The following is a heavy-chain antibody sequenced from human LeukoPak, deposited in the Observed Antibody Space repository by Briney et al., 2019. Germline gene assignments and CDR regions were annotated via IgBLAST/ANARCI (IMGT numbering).Heavy chain of an antibody. V-gene: IGHV1-2*02. D-gene: IGHD2-2*01. CDR1: GYTFTGYY. CDR2: INPNSGGT. Sequence: ASVKVSCKASGYTFTGYYMHWVRQAPGQGLEWMGWINPNSGGTNYAQKFQGRVTMTRDTSISTAYMELSRLRSDDTAVYYCARDDSGVVPGNYGMDVWGQGTTVTVSS. J-gene: IGHJ6*02. CDR3: ARDDSGVVPGNYGMDV.